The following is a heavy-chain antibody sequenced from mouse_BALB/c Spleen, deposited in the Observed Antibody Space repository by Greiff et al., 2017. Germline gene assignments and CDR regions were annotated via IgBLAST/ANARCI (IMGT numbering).Heavy chain of an antibody. CDR2: IYPGDGDT. CDR1: GYTFTSYW. Sequence: QVQLQQSGAELARPGASVKLSCKASGYTFTSYWMQWVKQRPGQGLEWIGAIYPGDGDTRYTQKFKGKATLTADKSSSTAYMQLSSLASEDSAVYYCARGDYDYDGYYFDYWGQGTTLTVSS. V-gene: IGHV1-87*01. J-gene: IGHJ2*01. D-gene: IGHD2-4*01. CDR3: ARGDYDYDGYYFDY.